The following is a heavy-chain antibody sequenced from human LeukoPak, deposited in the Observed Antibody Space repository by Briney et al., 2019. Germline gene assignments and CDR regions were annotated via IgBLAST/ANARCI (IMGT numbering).Heavy chain of an antibody. Sequence: PGRSLRLSCAAFGFTFSSYGMHWVRQAPGKGLEWVAVIWYDGSNKYYADSVKGRFTISRDNSKNTLYLQMNSLRAEDTAVYYCAKSPDYDILTGHPDYWGQGTLVTVSS. V-gene: IGHV3-33*06. J-gene: IGHJ4*02. CDR1: GFTFSSYG. CDR3: AKSPDYDILTGHPDY. CDR2: IWYDGSNK. D-gene: IGHD3-9*01.